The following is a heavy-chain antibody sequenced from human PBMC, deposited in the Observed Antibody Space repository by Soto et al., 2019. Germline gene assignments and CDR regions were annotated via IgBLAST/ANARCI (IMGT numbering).Heavy chain of an antibody. V-gene: IGHV1-69*08. CDR3: ARDGTMIGGHWFDP. D-gene: IGHD3-22*01. CDR1: GGTFSSYT. J-gene: IGHJ5*02. Sequence: QVQLVQSGAEVKKPGSSVKVSCKASGGTFSSYTISWVRQAPGQGLEWMGRIIPILGIANYAQKFQGRVTXXAXKXXSTAYRELSSLRSEDTAVYYCARDGTMIGGHWFDPWGQGTLVTVSS. CDR2: IIPILGIA.